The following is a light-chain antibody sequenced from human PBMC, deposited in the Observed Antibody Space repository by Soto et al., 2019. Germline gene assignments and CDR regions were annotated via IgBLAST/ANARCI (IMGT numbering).Light chain of an antibody. CDR3: SSYTSTSTLL. CDR1: SSDVGGYNY. Sequence: QSALTQPASVSGSPGQSITISCTGTSSDVGGYNYVSWYQQHPGKVPKLMIYDVINRPSGVSNRFSGSKSGNTASLTISGLQAEDEADYYCSSYTSTSTLLFGGGTKLTVL. CDR2: DVI. J-gene: IGLJ2*01. V-gene: IGLV2-14*03.